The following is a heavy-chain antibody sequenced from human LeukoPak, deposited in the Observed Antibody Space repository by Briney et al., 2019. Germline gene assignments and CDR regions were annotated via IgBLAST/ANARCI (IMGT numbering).Heavy chain of an antibody. CDR1: GGSISSSSYY. V-gene: IGHV4-39*07. J-gene: IGHJ2*01. D-gene: IGHD3-9*01. CDR3: ASLTNTTGYIPWYFDL. Sequence: SETLSLTCTVSGGSISSSSYYWGWNRQPPGKGLEWIGSIYYSGSTYYNPSLKSRVTISVDTSKNQFSLKLSSVTAADTGIYYCASLTNTTGYIPWYFDLWGRGTLVTVSS. CDR2: IYYSGST.